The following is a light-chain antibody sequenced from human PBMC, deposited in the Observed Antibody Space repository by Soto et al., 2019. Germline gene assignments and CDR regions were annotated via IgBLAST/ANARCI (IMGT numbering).Light chain of an antibody. V-gene: IGKV3-20*01. Sequence: EIVLTQSPGTLSLSPGERATLSCRTSQSVDSRYLAWYQQKPGQAPRVLMYGASSRATGIPDRFSGSGSGTDFTLTISRLEPEDFAVYYCQQQGTFGQGTKVEIK. CDR2: GAS. CDR3: QQQGT. J-gene: IGKJ1*01. CDR1: QSVDSRY.